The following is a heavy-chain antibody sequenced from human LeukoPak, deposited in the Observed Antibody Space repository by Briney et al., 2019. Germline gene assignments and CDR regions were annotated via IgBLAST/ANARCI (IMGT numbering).Heavy chain of an antibody. J-gene: IGHJ5*02. CDR2: IYPGDSNT. CDR1: GYTVTSYW. CDR3: AREGVRGVITVNWFDP. V-gene: IGHV5-51*01. D-gene: IGHD3-10*01. Sequence: GESLKISCKGSGYTVTSYWIAWVRQMPGKGLELMGIIYPGDSNTRYSPSFQGHVTISADKSINTAYLQWNSLQASDTAMYYCAREGVRGVITVNWFDPWGQGTLVTVSS.